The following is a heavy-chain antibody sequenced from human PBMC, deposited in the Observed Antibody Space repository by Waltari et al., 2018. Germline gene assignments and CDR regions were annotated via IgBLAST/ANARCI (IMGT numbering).Heavy chain of an antibody. Sequence: QVQLVQSGAEVKKPGASVKVSCQASGYTFTSYGITWVRQAPGQGIEWMGWISAYNRNTIYAQKFQGRVTMTTDTSTSTAYMELRSLTSDDTAVYNCARGSLVAAGTSLNDYWGQGTLVTVSS. CDR1: GYTFTSYG. J-gene: IGHJ4*02. V-gene: IGHV1-18*01. CDR2: ISAYNRNT. CDR3: ARGSLVAAGTSLNDY. D-gene: IGHD6-13*01.